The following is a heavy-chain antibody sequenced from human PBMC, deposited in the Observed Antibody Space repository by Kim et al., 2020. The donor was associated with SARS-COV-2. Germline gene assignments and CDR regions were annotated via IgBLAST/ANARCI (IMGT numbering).Heavy chain of an antibody. CDR2: VSGGSGTGT. J-gene: IGHJ3*02. CDR1: GFTFSNYA. D-gene: IGHD6-13*01. V-gene: IGHV3-23*01. Sequence: GGSLRLSCVASGFTFSNYAMSWVRQAPGKGPEWVSAVSGGSGTGTYCADSVKGRFTITRDNSKNTLYLGMNSLRAEDTAVYYCAKVEGSSWPHKAFDIWGQGTLVTVSS. CDR3: AKVEGSSWPHKAFDI.